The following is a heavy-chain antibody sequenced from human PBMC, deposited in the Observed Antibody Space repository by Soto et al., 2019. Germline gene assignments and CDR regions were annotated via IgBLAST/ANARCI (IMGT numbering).Heavy chain of an antibody. V-gene: IGHV4-31*03. CDR1: DVSISSVGCY. Sequence: QVQLPESGPGLVKPSQTLSLTCTVSDVSISSVGCYWSCIRQHPGKVLEWIGYTYYSGSTYYNPSLTSRVTISVDTSKNPFSLELSYVAAADTAVYYCAGVPDYWGQGTLVTVPS. CDR3: AGVPDY. CDR2: TYYSGST. J-gene: IGHJ4*02.